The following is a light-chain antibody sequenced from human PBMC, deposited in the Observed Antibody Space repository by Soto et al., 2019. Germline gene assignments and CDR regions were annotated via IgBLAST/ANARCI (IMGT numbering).Light chain of an antibody. V-gene: IGKV3-11*01. CDR3: QQRRKRPPT. J-gene: IGKJ2*01. Sequence: EVVLTQSPVTLSLSPGDRAALSCRASQSVSTTVAWSQQKPGQAPRLLFYDASDRATGVPARFSGSGSGTDVTLTISSVEPEYFAVYFCQQRRKRPPTVGQGPKLDI. CDR2: DAS. CDR1: QSVSTT.